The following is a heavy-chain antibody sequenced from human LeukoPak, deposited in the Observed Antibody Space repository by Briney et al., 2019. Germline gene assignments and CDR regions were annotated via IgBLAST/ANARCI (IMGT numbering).Heavy chain of an antibody. CDR2: ITTSSYI. Sequence: PGGSLRLSCAASGFTFSSYSMNWVRQAPGKGLEWVSSITTSSYIYYADSVKGRFTISRDNAKNSLYLQMNSLRAEDTAVYYCARRAGNSSAHDYWGQGTLVTVSS. CDR3: ARRAGNSSAHDY. J-gene: IGHJ4*02. D-gene: IGHD2/OR15-2a*01. V-gene: IGHV3-21*01. CDR1: GFTFSSYS.